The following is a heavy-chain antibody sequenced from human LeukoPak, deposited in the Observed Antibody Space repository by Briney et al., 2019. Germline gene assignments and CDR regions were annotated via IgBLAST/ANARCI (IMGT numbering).Heavy chain of an antibody. CDR2: IYGGGAT. CDR1: GLIVSSDY. V-gene: IGHV3-53*01. J-gene: IGHJ4*02. CDR3: ARLLPASRHYFDY. D-gene: IGHD6-6*01. Sequence: GGSLRLSCAASGLIVSSDYLAWVRQAPGKGLECISVIYGGGATYYADFVQGRFTIFRDSSRNALYLQMNSLRVEDTAVYYCARLLPASRHYFDYWGQGTLVSVSS.